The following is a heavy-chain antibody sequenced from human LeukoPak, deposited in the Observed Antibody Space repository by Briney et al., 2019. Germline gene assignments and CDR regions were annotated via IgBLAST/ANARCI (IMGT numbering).Heavy chain of an antibody. CDR3: ARVGDYGGTPPFDY. J-gene: IGHJ4*02. CDR1: GGTFSSYA. CDR2: IIPILGIA. V-gene: IGHV1-69*04. D-gene: IGHD4-23*01. Sequence: GASVKVSCKASGGTFSSYAISWVRQAPGQGLEWMGRIIPILGIANYAQKFQGRVTITADKSTSTAYMELSSLRSEDTAVYYCARVGDYGGTPPFDYWGQGTLVTVSS.